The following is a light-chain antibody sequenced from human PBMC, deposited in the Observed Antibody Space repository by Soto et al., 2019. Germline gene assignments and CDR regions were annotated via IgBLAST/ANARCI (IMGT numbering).Light chain of an antibody. V-gene: IGKV3-15*01. CDR3: QQLTDWPPQWT. CDR2: GAT. J-gene: IGKJ1*01. Sequence: DIVMTQSPATLSVSPGERATLSCRSSQSVSILLAWYQQKPGQAPRLLINGATTRATGIPARFSGSGSWTEFTRTISSLEPEEFAVYYCQQLTDWPPQWTFGQGTKVDIK. CDR1: QSVSIL.